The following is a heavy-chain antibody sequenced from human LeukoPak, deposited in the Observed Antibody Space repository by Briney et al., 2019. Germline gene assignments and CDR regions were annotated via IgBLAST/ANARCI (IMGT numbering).Heavy chain of an antibody. CDR1: GGTFSSYA. D-gene: IGHD1-26*01. J-gene: IGHJ3*02. CDR2: INTNTGNP. CDR3: ARVGMPGISAIVGATLSAFDI. V-gene: IGHV7-4-1*02. Sequence: ASVKVSCKASGGTFSSYAISWVRQAPGQGLEWMGWINTNTGNPTYAQGFTGRFVFSLDTSVSTAYLQISSLKAEDTAVYYCARVGMPGISAIVGATLSAFDIWGQGTMVTVSS.